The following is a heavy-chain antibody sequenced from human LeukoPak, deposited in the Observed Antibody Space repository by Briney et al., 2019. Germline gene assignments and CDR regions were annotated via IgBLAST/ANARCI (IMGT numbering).Heavy chain of an antibody. CDR1: GYTFTSYG. Sequence: ASVKVSCKASGYTFTSYGISRVRQAPGQGLECMAWISAYNGNTNYAQKLQGRVTMTTDTSTSTAYMELRSLRSDDTAVYYCARDLQYYYGSGSYWYFQHWGQGTLVTVSS. CDR2: ISAYNGNT. D-gene: IGHD3-10*01. J-gene: IGHJ1*01. V-gene: IGHV1-18*04. CDR3: ARDLQYYYGSGSYWYFQH.